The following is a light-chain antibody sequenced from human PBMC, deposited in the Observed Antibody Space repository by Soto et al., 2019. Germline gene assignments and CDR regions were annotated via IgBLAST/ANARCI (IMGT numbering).Light chain of an antibody. CDR1: QSINYN. Sequence: EIVMTQSPATLSVSPGERVTLSCRASQSINYNLAWYQQKPGQAPRLLIQGASTRATGVPVRFSGSGSGTEFTLTISSLQAEDFEFYYCQQYKNWYTFGQGTKLEIK. CDR3: QQYKNWYT. J-gene: IGKJ2*01. CDR2: GAS. V-gene: IGKV3-15*01.